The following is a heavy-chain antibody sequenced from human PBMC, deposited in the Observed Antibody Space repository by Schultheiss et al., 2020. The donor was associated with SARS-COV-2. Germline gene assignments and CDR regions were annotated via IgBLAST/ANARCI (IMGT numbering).Heavy chain of an antibody. CDR2: ISSSSSYI. Sequence: GGSLRLSCAASGFTFSSYDMHWVRQAPGKGLEWVSSISSSSSYIYYADSVKGRFTISRDNAKNSLYLQMNSLRAEDTAVYYCARGQVVPAAIGYYYYYMDVWGRGTTVTVSS. V-gene: IGHV3-21*01. CDR1: GFTFSSYD. J-gene: IGHJ6*03. CDR3: ARGQVVPAAIGYYYYYMDV. D-gene: IGHD2-2*01.